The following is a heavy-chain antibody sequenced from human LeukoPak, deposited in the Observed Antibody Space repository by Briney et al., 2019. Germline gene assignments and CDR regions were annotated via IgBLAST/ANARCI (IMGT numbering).Heavy chain of an antibody. J-gene: IGHJ2*01. CDR2: ISGDGSNT. Sequence: GGSLRLSCAASGFTFEDYAMHWVRQGPGKGLEWVSLISGDGSNTYYADSVKGRFTISRDNSKNSLSLQMNSLRTEDTALYYCAKDGYGATGDWHFDLWGRGALVTVSS. CDR3: AKDGYGATGDWHFDL. D-gene: IGHD4/OR15-4a*01. CDR1: GFTFEDYA. V-gene: IGHV3-43*02.